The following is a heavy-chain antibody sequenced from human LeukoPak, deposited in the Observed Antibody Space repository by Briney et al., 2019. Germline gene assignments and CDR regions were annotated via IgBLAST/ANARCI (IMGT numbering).Heavy chain of an antibody. CDR1: GYTFISYY. V-gene: IGHV1-46*01. Sequence: GASVKVSCKASGYTFISYYMHWVRQAPGQGLEWMGIINPSGGSTSYAQKFQGRVTMTRDTSTSTVYMELSSLRSEDTAVYYCARGEDLIVGATRGFDYWGQGTLVTVSS. D-gene: IGHD1-26*01. CDR2: INPSGGST. CDR3: ARGEDLIVGATRGFDY. J-gene: IGHJ4*02.